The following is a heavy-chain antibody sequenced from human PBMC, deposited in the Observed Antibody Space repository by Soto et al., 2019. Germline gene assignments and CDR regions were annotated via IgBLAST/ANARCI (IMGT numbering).Heavy chain of an antibody. CDR3: ARVANGGGWYFDY. V-gene: IGHV3-30-3*01. D-gene: IGHD6-19*01. Sequence: GGSLRLSCAASGFTFSSYAMHWVRQAPGKGLEWVAVISYDGSNKYYADSVKGRFTISRDNSKNTLYLQMNSLRAEDTAVYYCARVANGGGWYFDYWGQGTLVTVSS. J-gene: IGHJ4*02. CDR2: ISYDGSNK. CDR1: GFTFSSYA.